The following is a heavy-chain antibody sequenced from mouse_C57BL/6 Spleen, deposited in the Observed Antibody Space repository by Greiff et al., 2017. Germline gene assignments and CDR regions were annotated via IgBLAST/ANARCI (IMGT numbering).Heavy chain of an antibody. CDR1: GFTFSDYG. CDR3: ARPFYYGSPFDY. V-gene: IGHV5-17*01. CDR2: ISRGSSTI. J-gene: IGHJ2*01. D-gene: IGHD1-1*01. Sequence: EVKLVESGGGLVKPGGSLKLSCAASGFTFSDYGMNWVRQAPEKGLEWVAYISRGSSTIYYADTVKGRFTISRDNAKNTLFLQMTSLRSEDTAMYYCARPFYYGSPFDYWCQGTTLTVSS.